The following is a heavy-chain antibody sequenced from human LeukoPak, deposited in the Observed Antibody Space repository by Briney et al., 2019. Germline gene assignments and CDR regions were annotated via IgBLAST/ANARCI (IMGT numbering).Heavy chain of an antibody. J-gene: IGHJ3*02. V-gene: IGHV3-30*02. Sequence: PGGSLRLSCAASGFTFSSYGMHWVRQAPGKGLEWVAFIRYDGSNKYYADSVKGRFTISRDNSKNTLYLQMNSLRAEDTAVYYCAKDSHPLVRGVGDDAFDIWGQGTMVTVSS. D-gene: IGHD3-10*01. CDR1: GFTFSSYG. CDR3: AKDSHPLVRGVGDDAFDI. CDR2: IRYDGSNK.